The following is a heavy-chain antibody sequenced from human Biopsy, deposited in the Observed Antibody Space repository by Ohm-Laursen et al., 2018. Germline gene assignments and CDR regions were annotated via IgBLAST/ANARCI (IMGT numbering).Heavy chain of an antibody. CDR1: GGSMTGYE. V-gene: IGHV4-59*07. J-gene: IGHJ3*02. D-gene: IGHD1-26*01. CDR2: IYYSGGT. Sequence: SDTLSLTCSVSGGSMTGYEWSWIRLVPGKGLERIGYIYYSGGTKYNPSLASRVTFSVDMSKSQFSLKLYSVTAADTAVYYCARVEAGTYDALDIWGQGALVAVSA. CDR3: ARVEAGTYDALDI.